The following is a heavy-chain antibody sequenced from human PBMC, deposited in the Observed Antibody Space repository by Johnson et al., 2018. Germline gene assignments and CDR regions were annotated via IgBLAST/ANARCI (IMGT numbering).Heavy chain of an antibody. V-gene: IGHV3-30-3*01. CDR3: ARGRIAVAGTVGYYYYYMDV. D-gene: IGHD6-19*01. J-gene: IGHJ6*03. CDR1: GFTFSSYA. CDR2: ISYDGSNK. Sequence: QVQLVESGGGVVQPGRSLRLSCAASGFTFSSYAMHWVRQAPGKGLEWVAVISYDGSNKYYADSVKGRFTISRDNSKNTLYLQMNSRRAEDTAVYDCARGRIAVAGTVGYYYYYMDVWGKGTTVTVSS.